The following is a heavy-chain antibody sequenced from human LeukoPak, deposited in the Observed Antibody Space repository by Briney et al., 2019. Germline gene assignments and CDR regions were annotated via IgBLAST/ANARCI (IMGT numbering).Heavy chain of an antibody. D-gene: IGHD6-13*01. CDR2: ISSRGSTI. CDR3: AREYSSSPRGYDY. J-gene: IGHJ4*02. Sequence: GGSLRLSCAASGFIFSSYEMNWVRQAPGKGLEWGSYISSRGSTIYYADSVRGRFTISRDNAKNSLYLQMNSLRAEDTAVYYCAREYSSSPRGYDYWGQGTLVTVSS. V-gene: IGHV3-48*03. CDR1: GFIFSSYE.